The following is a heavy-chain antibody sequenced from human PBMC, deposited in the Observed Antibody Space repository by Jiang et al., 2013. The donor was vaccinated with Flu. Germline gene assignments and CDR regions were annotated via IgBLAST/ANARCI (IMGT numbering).Heavy chain of an antibody. D-gene: IGHD3-3*01. Sequence: GAEVKKPGASVKVSCKASGYTFTNYDINWVRQATGQGLEWMGWMNPNSGNTGYAQRFQGRVTMTRNTSISTAYMELSSLRSEDTAVYYCARALGDFWSGYYTDNWFDPWGQGTLVTVSS. V-gene: IGHV1-8*01. CDR1: GYTFTNYD. J-gene: IGHJ5*02. CDR2: MNPNSGNT. CDR3: ARALGDFWSGYYTDNWFDP.